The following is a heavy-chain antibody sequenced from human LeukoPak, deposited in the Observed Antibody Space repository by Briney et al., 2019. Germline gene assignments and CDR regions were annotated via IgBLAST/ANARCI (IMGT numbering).Heavy chain of an antibody. CDR3: VKGVGDI. J-gene: IGHJ3*02. D-gene: IGHD2-15*01. CDR1: GGSFSDYH. CDR2: INQSGSI. Sequence: SETLSLTCAVNGGSFSDYHWSWIRQPPGKGLEWIGEINQSGSINYNPSLKSRVTISVDTSKNQFSLKLSSVTAADTAVYYCVKGVGDIWGQGTMVTVSS. V-gene: IGHV4-34*01.